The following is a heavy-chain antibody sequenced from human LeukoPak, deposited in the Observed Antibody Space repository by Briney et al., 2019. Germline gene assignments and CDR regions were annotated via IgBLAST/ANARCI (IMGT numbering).Heavy chain of an antibody. CDR3: AKGRTGQVPAAPDY. CDR2: IRWNSGTI. J-gene: IGHJ4*02. Sequence: PGGSLRLSCAASGFTFDDYAMHWVRQAPGKGLEWVSGIRWNSGTIGYADSVKGRFTISRDNAKNSLYLQMNSLRGEDTALYYCAKGRTGQVPAAPDYWGQGTLVTVSS. CDR1: GFTFDDYA. D-gene: IGHD2-2*01. V-gene: IGHV3-9*01.